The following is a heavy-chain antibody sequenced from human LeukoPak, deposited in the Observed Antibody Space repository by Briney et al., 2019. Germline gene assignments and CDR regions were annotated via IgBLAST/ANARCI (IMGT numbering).Heavy chain of an antibody. J-gene: IGHJ3*02. V-gene: IGHV4-59*01. Sequence: PSETLSLTCTVSGGSISTYYWSWIRQPPGKGLEWIAYIYNSGSTNYNPSLKSRVTISADTSKNRFSLRLSSVTAADTAVYHCARIYYDSGAYYRRAFDIWGQGTMVAVSS. CDR2: IYNSGST. D-gene: IGHD3-22*01. CDR3: ARIYYDSGAYYRRAFDI. CDR1: GGSISTYY.